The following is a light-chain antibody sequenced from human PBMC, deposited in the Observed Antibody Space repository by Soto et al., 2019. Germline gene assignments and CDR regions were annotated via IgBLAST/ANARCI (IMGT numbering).Light chain of an antibody. CDR1: QSLTTNY. J-gene: IGKJ4*01. CDR3: QQYGSSLPVT. Sequence: EIVLTQSPGTLYLSPGERATLSCRASQSLTTNYFAWYQQKPGQAPRLLIYAASSRATGIPDRFSGSGSETDFTLTISILEPEDFAVYYCQQYGSSLPVTFGGGTNVEIK. CDR2: AAS. V-gene: IGKV3-20*01.